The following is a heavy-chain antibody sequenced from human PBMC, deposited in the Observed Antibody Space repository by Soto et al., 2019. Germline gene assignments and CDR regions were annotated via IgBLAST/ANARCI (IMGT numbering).Heavy chain of an antibody. V-gene: IGHV1-46*03. CDR2: INPSGGST. Sequence: ASVKVSCKASGYTFTSYYMHWVRQAPGQGLEWMGIINPSGGSTSYAQKFQGRVTMTRDTSTSTVYMELSSLRSEDTAVYYCASLWFGETYFDYWVQGTLVTVSS. J-gene: IGHJ4*02. CDR3: ASLWFGETYFDY. D-gene: IGHD3-10*01. CDR1: GYTFTSYY.